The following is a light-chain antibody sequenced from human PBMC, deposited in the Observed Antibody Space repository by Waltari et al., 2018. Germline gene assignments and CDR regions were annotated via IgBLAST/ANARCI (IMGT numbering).Light chain of an antibody. CDR1: SRHLGYYAW. V-gene: IGLV2-14*03. CDR2: DVS. CDR3: TSYTSRHSLV. Sequence: QSALTQPAPASGSPGQSITISCTRTSRHLGYYAWVSGYQQHPGKAPKVVIFDVSYRPSGVSNRFSGSKSGNTASLTISGLQAEDEADYYCTSYTSRHSLVFGTGTKVTVL. J-gene: IGLJ1*01.